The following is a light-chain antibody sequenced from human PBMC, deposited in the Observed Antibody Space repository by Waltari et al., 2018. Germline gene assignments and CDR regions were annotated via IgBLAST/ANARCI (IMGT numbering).Light chain of an antibody. CDR3: QQTNTVPLT. V-gene: IGKV1-39*01. Sequence: DIQMTQSQSSLSASVGDRVTITCRASHSITTYLNWYQQKPGKAPNLLIYVSSSLQSGVPSRFSGSGSGTEFTLTISSLRPEDFATYYCQQTNTVPLTFGGGTKVEIK. CDR1: HSITTY. J-gene: IGKJ4*01. CDR2: VSS.